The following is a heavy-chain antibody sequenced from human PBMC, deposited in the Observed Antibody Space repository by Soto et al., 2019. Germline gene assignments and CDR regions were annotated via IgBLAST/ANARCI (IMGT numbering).Heavy chain of an antibody. V-gene: IGHV4-34*01. Sequence: PSETLSLTCAVNGESFSAYFWSWIRQPPGKGLEWIGSIYHSGTTNYNPSLKSRVTISVDTSKNQFSLKLSSVTAADTAVYYCSSGSYYSDYWGQGTLVTVSS. CDR1: GESFSAYF. CDR3: SSGSYYSDY. D-gene: IGHD1-26*01. J-gene: IGHJ4*02. CDR2: IYHSGTT.